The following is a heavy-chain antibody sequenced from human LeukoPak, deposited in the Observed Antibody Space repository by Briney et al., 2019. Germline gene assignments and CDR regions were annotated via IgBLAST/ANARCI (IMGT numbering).Heavy chain of an antibody. CDR3: ARENTMVRGACDAFDI. CDR1: GRSISSYY. CDR2: IYYCEST. J-gene: IGHJ3*02. D-gene: IGHD3-10*01. V-gene: IGHV4-59*01. Sequence: SETLSLTRTVSGRSISSYYWSWLRPPPGKGLEWIGYIYYCESTNYNPSLKSRVTVPVDTSNNQFSLKLSSVTAAVTAVYYCARENTMVRGACDAFDIWGQGTMVTVSS.